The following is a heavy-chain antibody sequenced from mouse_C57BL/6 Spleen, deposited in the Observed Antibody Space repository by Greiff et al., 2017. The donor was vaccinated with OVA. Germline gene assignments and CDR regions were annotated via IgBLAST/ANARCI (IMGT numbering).Heavy chain of an antibody. V-gene: IGHV1-20*01. J-gene: IGHJ2*01. Sequence: VQLQQSGPELVKPGDSVKISCKASGYSFTGYFMNWVMQSHGKSLEWIGRINPYNGDTFYNQKFKGKATLTVDKSSSTAHMELRSLTSEDSAVYYCARYDYYGSTPFDYWGQGTTLTVSS. CDR3: ARYDYYGSTPFDY. D-gene: IGHD1-1*01. CDR2: INPYNGDT. CDR1: GYSFTGYF.